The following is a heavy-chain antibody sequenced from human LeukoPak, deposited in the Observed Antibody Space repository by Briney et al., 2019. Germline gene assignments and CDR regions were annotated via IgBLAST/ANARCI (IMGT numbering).Heavy chain of an antibody. D-gene: IGHD5-18*01. Sequence: SETLSLTCTVSGYSISSGYYWGWIRQPPGKGLEWIGSIYHSGSTYYNPSLKSRVTISVDTSKNQFSLKLSSVTAADTAVYYCAKSSYSIFDYWGQGTLVTVTS. V-gene: IGHV4-38-2*02. CDR3: AKSSYSIFDY. CDR1: GYSISSGYY. J-gene: IGHJ4*02. CDR2: IYHSGST.